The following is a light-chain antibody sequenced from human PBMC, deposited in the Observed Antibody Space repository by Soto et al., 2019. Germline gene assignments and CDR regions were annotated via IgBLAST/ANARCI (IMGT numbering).Light chain of an antibody. CDR3: QQRSNWPRELT. CDR1: QSVSSY. J-gene: IGKJ4*01. V-gene: IGKV3-11*01. CDR2: DAS. Sequence: EIVLTQSPATLSLSPGERATLSCRASQSVSSYLAWYQQKPGQAPRLLIYDASNRATGIPARFSGSGSGTDFTLTISSLGPEDFAVYYCQQRSNWPRELTFGGGTKVEIK.